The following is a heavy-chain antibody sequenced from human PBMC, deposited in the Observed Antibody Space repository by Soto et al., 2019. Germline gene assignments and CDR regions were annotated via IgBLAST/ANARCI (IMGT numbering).Heavy chain of an antibody. Sequence: QITLNESGPTQVKPRQTLTLTCTFSGFSLTTSGVGVGWIRQSPGKAPEWLALFYWDDVKRYSPSLKSRLTITKDTSKNQVVLTMADLDPADTATYYCAHRVLRTVFGLVTTTAIYFDFWGQGTPVAVSS. V-gene: IGHV2-5*02. J-gene: IGHJ4*02. CDR3: AHRVLRTVFGLVTTTAIYFDF. CDR1: GFSLTTSGVG. CDR2: FYWDDVK. D-gene: IGHD3-3*01.